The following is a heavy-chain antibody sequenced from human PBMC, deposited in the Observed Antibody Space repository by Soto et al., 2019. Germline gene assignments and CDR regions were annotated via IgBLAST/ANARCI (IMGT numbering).Heavy chain of an antibody. CDR2: IIPIFGTA. V-gene: IGHV1-69*13. CDR3: ARYAEIYGDNGPGMGY. D-gene: IGHD4-17*01. CDR1: GYTFTSYG. Sequence: ASVKVSCKASGYTFTSYGISWVRQAPGQGLEWMGGIIPIFGTANYAQKFQDRVTITADESTSTAYMELSSLRSDDTAVYYCARYAEIYGDNGPGMGYWGQGTLVTVSS. J-gene: IGHJ4*02.